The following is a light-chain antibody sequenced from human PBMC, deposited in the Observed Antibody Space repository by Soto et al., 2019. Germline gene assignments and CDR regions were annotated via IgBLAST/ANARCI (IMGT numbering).Light chain of an antibody. CDR3: SSYTASGTFVV. CDR2: KVT. J-gene: IGLJ2*01. V-gene: IGLV2-14*01. CDR1: GSDIGPYNY. Sequence: QSVLTQPASVSGSPGQSITISCTGTGSDIGPYNYVSWYQQYPGKAPQLIMYKVTNRPSGVSNRFFGSKSGYTASLTISSLQADDEADYFCSSYTASGTFVVFGGGTKLTVL.